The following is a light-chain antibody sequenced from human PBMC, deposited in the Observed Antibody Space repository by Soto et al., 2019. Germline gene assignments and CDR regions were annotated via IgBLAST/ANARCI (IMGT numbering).Light chain of an antibody. J-gene: IGKJ1*01. CDR1: QGLVYSDGNTF. Sequence: DVVMTQSPLSLSVTLGQPASISCRSSQGLVYSDGNTFLNWFHQRPGQSPRRLIYQVSNRDSGVPDRFSGSGSGTDYTLTISGVEAEDVGIYYCVQGTHWPWTFGQGTEVEIK. CDR3: VQGTHWPWT. V-gene: IGKV2-30*01. CDR2: QVS.